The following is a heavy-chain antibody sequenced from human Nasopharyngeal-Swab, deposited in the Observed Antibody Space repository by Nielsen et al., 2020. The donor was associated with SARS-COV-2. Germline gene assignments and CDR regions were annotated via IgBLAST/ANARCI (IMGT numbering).Heavy chain of an antibody. CDR2: ISYDGSNK. Sequence: GESLKISCAASGFTFSSYAMHWVRQALGKGLEWVAVISYDGSNKYYADSVKGRFTISRDNSKNTLYLQMNSLRAEDTAVYYCATGAFDIWGQGTMVTVSS. J-gene: IGHJ3*02. CDR1: GFTFSSYA. V-gene: IGHV3-30-3*01. CDR3: ATGAFDI.